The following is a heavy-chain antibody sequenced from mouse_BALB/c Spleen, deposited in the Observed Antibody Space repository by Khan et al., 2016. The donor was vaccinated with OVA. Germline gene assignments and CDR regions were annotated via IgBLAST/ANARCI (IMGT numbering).Heavy chain of an antibody. J-gene: IGHJ3*01. CDR1: GYTFTDYY. D-gene: IGHD1-2*01. CDR3: ASRNYFGYTFAY. Sequence: VQLQEPGAELARPGASVKLSCKAPGYTFTDYYINWVKQRTGQGLEWIGEISPGSGDTYYNEKFKGKATLTADKSSSTAYMQLSSLTSEASAVYFCASRNYFGYTFAYWGQGTLVTVSA. V-gene: IGHV1-77*01. CDR2: ISPGSGDT.